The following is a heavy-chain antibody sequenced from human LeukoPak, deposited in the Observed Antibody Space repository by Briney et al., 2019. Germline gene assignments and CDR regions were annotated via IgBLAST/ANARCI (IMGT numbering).Heavy chain of an antibody. J-gene: IGHJ5*02. Sequence: SETLSLTCTVPGGSFTDYYWGWIRQPPGKGLEWIGSIYYRGNTFYNPSLRNRVSISIATSKGRFSLNLNSVTAADTAVYCCTRYREHGPQDAWGQGTLVTVS. CDR1: GGSFTDYY. CDR3: TRYREHGPQDA. CDR2: IYYRGNT. V-gene: IGHV4-39*07. D-gene: IGHD1/OR15-1a*01.